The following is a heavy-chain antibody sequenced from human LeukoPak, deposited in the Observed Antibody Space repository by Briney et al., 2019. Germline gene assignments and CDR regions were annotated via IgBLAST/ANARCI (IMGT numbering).Heavy chain of an antibody. J-gene: IGHJ1*01. CDR1: GGSISSSSYY. Sequence: PSETLSLTCTVSGGSISSSSYYWGWIRQPPGKGLEWIGSIYYSGSTYYNPSLKSRVTISVDTSKNQFSLKLSSVTAADTAVYYCARGPRYYYGSGSLREYFQHWGQGTLVTVSS. CDR2: IYYSGST. V-gene: IGHV4-39*07. CDR3: ARGPRYYYGSGSLREYFQH. D-gene: IGHD3-10*01.